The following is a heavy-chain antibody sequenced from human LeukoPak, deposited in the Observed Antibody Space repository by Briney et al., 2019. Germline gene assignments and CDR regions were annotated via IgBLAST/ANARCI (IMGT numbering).Heavy chain of an antibody. CDR1: GYTFTSYG. Sequence: ASVKVSCKASGYTFTSYGISWVRQAPGQGLEWMGWISAYNGNTNYAQKLQGRVTMTTDTSTSTAYMELRSLRSDDTAVYYCARMSRFGELYYYYYMDVWGKGTTVTVSS. V-gene: IGHV1-18*01. CDR2: ISAYNGNT. D-gene: IGHD3-10*01. J-gene: IGHJ6*03. CDR3: ARMSRFGELYYYYYMDV.